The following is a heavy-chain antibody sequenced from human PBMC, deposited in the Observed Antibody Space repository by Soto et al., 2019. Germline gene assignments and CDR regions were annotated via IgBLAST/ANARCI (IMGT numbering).Heavy chain of an antibody. CDR3: ARQFDYDTSGYYYAY. Sequence: RASVKVSCKASGGTFNKYAIDWVRQAPGQGLEWMGGITPLFGTPNYAQRFQGRVTISADEVTSTAYMGLRSLRSDDTGVYYCARQFDYDTSGYYYAYWGQGTLVTVSS. CDR1: GGTFNKYA. D-gene: IGHD3-22*01. J-gene: IGHJ4*02. V-gene: IGHV1-69*13. CDR2: ITPLFGTP.